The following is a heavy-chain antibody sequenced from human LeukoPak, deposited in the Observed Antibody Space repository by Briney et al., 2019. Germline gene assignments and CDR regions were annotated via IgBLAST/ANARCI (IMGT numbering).Heavy chain of an antibody. Sequence: GESLKISCETSGYTFTTYWIAWVRQVPGKGLEWMGIIYPGDSDTKYSPSFQGQVTISADKSIGTAYLQWSSLKASDTAMYYCARLEGSAWYLNYWGQGTLVTVSS. J-gene: IGHJ4*02. D-gene: IGHD6-19*01. CDR1: GYTFTTYW. CDR3: ARLEGSAWYLNY. V-gene: IGHV5-51*01. CDR2: IYPGDSDT.